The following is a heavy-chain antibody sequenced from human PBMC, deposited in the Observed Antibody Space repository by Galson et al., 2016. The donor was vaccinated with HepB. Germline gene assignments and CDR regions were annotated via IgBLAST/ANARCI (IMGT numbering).Heavy chain of an antibody. Sequence: SLRLSCAASGFTFSNAWMNWVRQAPGKGLEWVGRIRSKTDGGTTDYAAPVRGRFTISRHDSKNKLYPQMNSLKTEDTAFYYCTTDADDSGSYYSWFDPWGQGTLVTVSS. J-gene: IGHJ5*02. CDR2: IRSKTDGGTT. CDR3: TTDADDSGSYYSWFDP. V-gene: IGHV3-15*01. CDR1: GFTFSNAW. D-gene: IGHD1-26*01.